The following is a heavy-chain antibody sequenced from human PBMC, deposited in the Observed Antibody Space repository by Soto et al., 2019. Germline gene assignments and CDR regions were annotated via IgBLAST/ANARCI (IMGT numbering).Heavy chain of an antibody. CDR2: ISYDGSNK. CDR1: GFTFSSYA. J-gene: IGHJ6*02. CDR3: ARDDAGYDFSLVPQYYYGMDV. D-gene: IGHD3-3*01. Sequence: QTGGSLRLSCAASGFTFSSYAMHWVRQAPGKGLEWVAVISYDGSNKYYADSVKGRFTISRDNSKNTLYLQMNSLRAEDTAVYYCARDDAGYDFSLVPQYYYGMDVWGQGTTATVSS. V-gene: IGHV3-30-3*01.